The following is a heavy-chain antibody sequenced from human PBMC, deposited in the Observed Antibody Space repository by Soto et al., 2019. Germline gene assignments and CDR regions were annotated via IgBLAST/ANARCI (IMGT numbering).Heavy chain of an antibody. V-gene: IGHV4-30-4*01. CDR1: GGSISSGDYY. CDR2: IYYSGST. D-gene: IGHD6-6*01. Sequence: SETLSLTCTVSGGSISSGDYYWGWIRQPPGKGLEWIGYIYYSGSTYYNPSLKSRVTISVDTSKNQFSLKLGSVTAADTAVYYCARDSSSSYYYYYYGMDVWGQGTTVTVSS. J-gene: IGHJ6*02. CDR3: ARDSSSSYYYYYYGMDV.